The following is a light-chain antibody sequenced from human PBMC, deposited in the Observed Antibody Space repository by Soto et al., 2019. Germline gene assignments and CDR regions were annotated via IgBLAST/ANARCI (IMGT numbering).Light chain of an antibody. CDR1: QSILDSSINKNR. CDR3: QQYYTIPFT. J-gene: IGKJ3*01. V-gene: IGKV4-1*01. CDR2: WAS. Sequence: DIVMTQSPGSLAVSLGERATFNCKSSQSILDSSINKNRLAWYQQRPGQPPKLLIFWASTRESGVPDRFSGSGSGTDFTLTISSLRAEDVAVYYCQQYYTIPFTFGPGSKVDIK.